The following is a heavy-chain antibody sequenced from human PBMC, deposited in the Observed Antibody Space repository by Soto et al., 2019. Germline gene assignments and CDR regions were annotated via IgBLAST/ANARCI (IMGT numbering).Heavy chain of an antibody. D-gene: IGHD3-10*01. CDR2: ISGSGGST. J-gene: IGHJ4*02. CDR1: GFTFSSYA. V-gene: IGHV3-23*01. Sequence: GGSLRLSCAASGFTFSSYAMSWVRQAPGKGLEWVSAISGSGGSTYYADSVKGRFTISRDNSKNTLYLQMNSLRAEDTAVYYCAKDPQGLLWFGELLSPPPYYFDYWGQGTLVTVSS. CDR3: AKDPQGLLWFGELLSPPPYYFDY.